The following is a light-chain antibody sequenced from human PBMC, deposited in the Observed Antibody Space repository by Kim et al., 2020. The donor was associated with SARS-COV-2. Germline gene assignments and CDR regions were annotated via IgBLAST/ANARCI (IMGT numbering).Light chain of an antibody. CDR2: YDN. J-gene: IGLJ3*02. CDR3: QVWHTTTDQVL. V-gene: IGLV3-21*04. Sequence: APGKTATITCGGNNIESESVHWYQQRPGQAPFLVIYYDNDRPLGIPERFSGSNSGNTATLTITRVEAGDEADYYCQVWHTTTDQVLFGGGTQLTVL. CDR1: NIESES.